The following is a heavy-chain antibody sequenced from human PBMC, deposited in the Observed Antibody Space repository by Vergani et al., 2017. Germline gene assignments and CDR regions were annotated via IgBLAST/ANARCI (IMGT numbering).Heavy chain of an antibody. D-gene: IGHD5-12*01. CDR3: ARIRSRDIVGTGIDH. Sequence: QVQLQQWGAGLFKPSETLSLTCGVHGGSFSVYYWSWIRQSPGKGLEWIGAFNDIGTTNYNPSLRSRVTISVDTSKTQFSLRLNSVTAADTAVYFCARIRSRDIVGTGIDHWAQGTLVTVSS. CDR1: GGSFSVYY. CDR2: FNDIGTT. V-gene: IGHV4-34*01. J-gene: IGHJ4*02.